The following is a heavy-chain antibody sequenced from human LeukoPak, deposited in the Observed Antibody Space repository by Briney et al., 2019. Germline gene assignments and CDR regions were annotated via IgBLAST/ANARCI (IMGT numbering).Heavy chain of an antibody. J-gene: IGHJ3*02. Sequence: PSETLSLTCAVYGGSFSGYYWSWIRQPPGRGLEWIGEINHSGSTNYNPSLKSRVTISVDTSKNQFSLKLSSVTAADTAVYYCARRRAFDIWGRGTMVTVSS. V-gene: IGHV4-34*01. CDR2: INHSGST. CDR3: ARRRAFDI. CDR1: GGSFSGYY.